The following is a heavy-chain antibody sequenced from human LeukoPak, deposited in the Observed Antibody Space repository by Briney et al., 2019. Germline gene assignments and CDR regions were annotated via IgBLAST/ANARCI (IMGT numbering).Heavy chain of an antibody. D-gene: IGHD5-24*01. CDR3: AKVEVRDGYSFDY. Sequence: GGSLRLSCAASGFTFTTYAMSWVRQAPGKGLEWVSGISGSGGSTYYADSVKGRFTISRDNSKNTLYLQMNSLRAEDTAVYYCAKVEVRDGYSFDYWGQGTLVTVSS. CDR1: GFTFTTYA. CDR2: ISGSGGST. V-gene: IGHV3-23*01. J-gene: IGHJ4*02.